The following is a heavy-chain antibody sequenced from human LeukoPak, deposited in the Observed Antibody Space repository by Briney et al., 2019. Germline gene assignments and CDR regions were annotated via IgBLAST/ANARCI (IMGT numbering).Heavy chain of an antibody. CDR3: ARVHYEILSGSFEGAFDI. CDR1: GFTLSSYS. Sequence: RGGSLRLSCAASGFTLSSYSMKWVRQARGEGREGVSYISCRRSTTYYAHSVKGRFTISRDNAKNSLYLQMNSLTAEDTAVYYCARVHYEILSGSFEGAFDIWGKGPMATVSS. D-gene: IGHD3-9*01. CDR2: ISCRRSTT. J-gene: IGHJ3*02. V-gene: IGHV3-48*04.